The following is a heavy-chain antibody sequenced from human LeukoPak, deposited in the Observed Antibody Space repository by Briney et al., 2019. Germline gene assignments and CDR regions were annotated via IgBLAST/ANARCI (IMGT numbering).Heavy chain of an antibody. D-gene: IGHD2-8*02. J-gene: IGHJ4*02. Sequence: GGSLRLSCAASGFTFSSYSMNWVRQAPGKGLEWVLSISSSSSYYIYYADSVKGRFTISRDNTKNSLYLQMNSLRAEDTAVYYCARDSPYGTAGYWGQGTLVTVSS. CDR2: ISSSSSYYI. CDR3: ARDSPYGTAGY. CDR1: GFTFSSYS. V-gene: IGHV3-21*01.